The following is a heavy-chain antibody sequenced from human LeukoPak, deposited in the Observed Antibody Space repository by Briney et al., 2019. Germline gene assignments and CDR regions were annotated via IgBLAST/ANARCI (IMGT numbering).Heavy chain of an antibody. CDR3: ARDKGEGVDP. CDR2: IHHTGST. V-gene: IGHV4-59*01. Sequence: PSETLSLTCTVSGGSFINYYWSWIRQPPGKGLEWIGYIHHTGSTNYNPSLKSRVTISVDTSKNQFSLKLSSVTAADTAVYYCARDKGEGVDPWGQGTLVTVSS. CDR1: GGSFINYY. J-gene: IGHJ5*02. D-gene: IGHD3-16*01.